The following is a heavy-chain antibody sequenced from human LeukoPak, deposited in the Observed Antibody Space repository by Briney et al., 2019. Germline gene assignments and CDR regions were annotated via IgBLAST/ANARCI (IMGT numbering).Heavy chain of an antibody. V-gene: IGHV4-39*02. CDR3: ARDRYCSGGSCYFWFDP. CDR1: GGSISSSSYY. D-gene: IGHD2-15*01. CDR2: ISYSGST. Sequence: SETLSLTCTVSGGSISSSSYYWGWIRQPPGKGLEWIGSISYSGSTYYNPSLKSRVTISVDTSKNQFSLKLSSVTAADTAVYYCARDRYCSGGSCYFWFDPWGQGTLVTVSS. J-gene: IGHJ5*02.